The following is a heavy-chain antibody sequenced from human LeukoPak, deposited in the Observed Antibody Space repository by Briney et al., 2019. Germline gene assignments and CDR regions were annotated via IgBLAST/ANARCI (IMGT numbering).Heavy chain of an antibody. D-gene: IGHD2-15*01. Sequence: SETLSLTCDVSGATFSGYWWSWIRQPAGKGLEWIARMYTDGDTNYSTALKSRVTVSVDTSKNLFSLKLISVTAADTAVYYCARAAAECGGTCPIDAWGQGTLVTVSS. CDR2: MYTDGDT. J-gene: IGHJ5*02. CDR3: ARAAAECGGTCPIDA. CDR1: GATFSGYW. V-gene: IGHV4-4*07.